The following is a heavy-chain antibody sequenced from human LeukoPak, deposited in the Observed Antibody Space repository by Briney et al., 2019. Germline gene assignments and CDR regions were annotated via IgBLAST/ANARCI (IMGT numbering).Heavy chain of an antibody. D-gene: IGHD3-9*01. V-gene: IGHV3-48*04. CDR2: ISSSSSTI. J-gene: IGHJ4*02. CDR1: GFTFSSYS. Sequence: GGSLRLSCAASGFTFSSYSMNWVRQAPGKGLEWVSYISSSSSTIYYADSVKGRFTISRDNAKNSLYLQMNSLRAEDTAVYYCARVAYYDILTGYYGYYFDYWGQGTLVTVSS. CDR3: ARVAYYDILTGYYGYYFDY.